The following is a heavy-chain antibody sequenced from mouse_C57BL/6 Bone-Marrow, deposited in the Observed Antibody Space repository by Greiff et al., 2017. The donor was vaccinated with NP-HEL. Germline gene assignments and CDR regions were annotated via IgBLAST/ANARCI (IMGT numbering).Heavy chain of an antibody. CDR1: GSTFTDSE. V-gene: IGHV1-15*01. Sequence: QVQLKESGAELVRPGASVTLSCKASGSTFTDSELHWVKQTPVHGLEWIGAIDPETGGTAYNQKFKGKALLTAEKASRTAYMELRSLTSEDSAVDYCTKHYGSSYGYWGQGTTLTVSS. D-gene: IGHD1-1*01. CDR3: TKHYGSSYGY. CDR2: IDPETGGT. J-gene: IGHJ2*01.